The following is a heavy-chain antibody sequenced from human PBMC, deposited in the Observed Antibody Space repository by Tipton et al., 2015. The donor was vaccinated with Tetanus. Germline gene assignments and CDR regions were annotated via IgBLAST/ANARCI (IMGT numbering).Heavy chain of an antibody. Sequence: TLSLTCTVSGGSISNYYWSWIRQPPGKRLEWIGYIYYTGRTDYNPSLKSRVTISLDTSKNQFSLKLSSVTAADTAVYYCARTQGRALIDYWGQGTLVTVSS. CDR2: IYYTGRT. V-gene: IGHV4-59*01. CDR1: GGSISNYY. CDR3: ARTQGRALIDY. J-gene: IGHJ4*02. D-gene: IGHD2-15*01.